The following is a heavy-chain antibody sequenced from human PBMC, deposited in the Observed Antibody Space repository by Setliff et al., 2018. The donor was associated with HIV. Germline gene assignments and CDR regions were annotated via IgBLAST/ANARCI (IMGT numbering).Heavy chain of an antibody. Sequence: ASVKVSCKASGYTFSSHYIHWMRQAPGQGLEWMGLINPSGGSTTYAQNFQGRVTITRDTSTSSVNMDLSSLRFEDTAVYYCVVDYSGRYTGLDYWGQGTLVTV. V-gene: IGHV1-46*01. J-gene: IGHJ4*02. CDR1: GYTFSSHY. D-gene: IGHD1-26*01. CDR3: VVDYSGRYTGLDY. CDR2: INPSGGST.